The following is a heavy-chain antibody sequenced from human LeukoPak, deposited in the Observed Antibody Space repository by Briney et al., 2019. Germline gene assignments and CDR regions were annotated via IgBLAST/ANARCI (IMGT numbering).Heavy chain of an antibody. Sequence: SETLSLTCTVSGGSISSYYWSWIRQPPGKGLEWIGYIYYSGSTNYNPSLTSRVTISVDTSKNQFSLKLSSVTAADTAVYYCASSYSSGWYGYYYYMDVRGKGNTVTVSS. CDR1: GGSISSYY. CDR2: IYYSGST. CDR3: ASSYSSGWYGYYYYMDV. J-gene: IGHJ6*03. V-gene: IGHV4-59*01. D-gene: IGHD6-19*01.